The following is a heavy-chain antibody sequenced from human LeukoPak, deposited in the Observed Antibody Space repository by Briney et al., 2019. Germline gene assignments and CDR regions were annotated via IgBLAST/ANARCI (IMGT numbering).Heavy chain of an antibody. CDR1: GYSISSGYY. CDR3: ARVGGGAAAVPYYFDY. CDR2: IYHSGST. D-gene: IGHD6-13*01. J-gene: IGHJ4*02. V-gene: IGHV4-38-2*02. Sequence: SETLSLTCTVSGYSISSGYYWGWIRQPPGKGLEWIGSIYHSGSTYYNPSLKSRVTISVDTSKNQFSLKLSSVTAADTAVYYCARVGGGAAAVPYYFDYWGQGTLVTVSS.